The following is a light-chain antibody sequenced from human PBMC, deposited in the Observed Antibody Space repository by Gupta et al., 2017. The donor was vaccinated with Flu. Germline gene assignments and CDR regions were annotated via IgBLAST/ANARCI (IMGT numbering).Light chain of an antibody. CDR1: QSVSSK. V-gene: IGKV3-15*01. Sequence: DTLSVSPGERATLSCRASQSVSSKLAWYQQKPGQAPRLLIYGASTRATGIPARFSSSGSGTEFTLTISSLQSEDFAVYYCQQYNNWPPLTFGGGTKVEIK. CDR2: GAS. J-gene: IGKJ4*01. CDR3: QQYNNWPPLT.